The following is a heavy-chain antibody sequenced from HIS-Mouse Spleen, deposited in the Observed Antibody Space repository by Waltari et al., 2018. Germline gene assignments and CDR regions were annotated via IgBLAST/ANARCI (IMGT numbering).Heavy chain of an antibody. V-gene: IGHV2-70*15. CDR3: ARIQAGKLELPFDY. Sequence: QVTLRESGPALVKPTQTLTLTCTFSGFSLSTSAMCVSWIRQPPGKALEWLARIDWDDDKYYSTSLKTRLTISKDTSKNQVVLTMTNMDPVDTATYYCARIQAGKLELPFDYWGQGTLDTVSS. D-gene: IGHD1-7*01. CDR2: IDWDDDK. J-gene: IGHJ4*02. CDR1: GFSLSTSAMC.